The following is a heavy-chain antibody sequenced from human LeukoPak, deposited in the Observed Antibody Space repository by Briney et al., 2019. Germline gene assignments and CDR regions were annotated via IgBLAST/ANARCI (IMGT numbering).Heavy chain of an antibody. CDR2: ISSSGSTI. V-gene: IGHV3-11*04. CDR1: GFTFRDYH. D-gene: IGHD6-19*01. CDR3: ARDYGSGWYVDY. Sequence: GGSLRLSCAASGFTFRDYHMSWIRQAPGKGLEWVSYISSSGSTIYYTDSVKGRFTISRDNAKNSLYLQMNSLTAEDTAVYYCARDYGSGWYVDYWGQGTLVTVSS. J-gene: IGHJ4*02.